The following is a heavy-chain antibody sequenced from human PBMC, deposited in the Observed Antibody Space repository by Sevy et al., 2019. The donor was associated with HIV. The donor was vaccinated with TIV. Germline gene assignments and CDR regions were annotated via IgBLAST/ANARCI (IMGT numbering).Heavy chain of an antibody. CDR3: TTGRYSSSMYFEH. J-gene: IGHJ4*02. CDR2: VKSKADGGTT. V-gene: IGHV3-15*01. CDR1: GFTSSNAW. D-gene: IGHD6-6*01. Sequence: GGSLRLSCAASGFTSSNAWMTWVRQAPGKGLEWVGRVKSKADGGTTDYGAPVKGRFTNSGDDSKNTVYLQMNSLKSEDTGVYYCTTGRYSSSMYFEHWGQGTLVTVSS.